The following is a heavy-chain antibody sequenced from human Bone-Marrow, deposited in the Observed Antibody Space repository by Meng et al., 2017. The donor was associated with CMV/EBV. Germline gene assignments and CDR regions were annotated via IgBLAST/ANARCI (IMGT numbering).Heavy chain of an antibody. J-gene: IGHJ6*02. D-gene: IGHD3-3*01. V-gene: IGHV1-69*10. Sequence: SVKVSCKASGGTFSSYAISWVRQAPGQGLEWMGGIIPILGIANYAQKFQGRVTITADKSTSTAYMELSSLRSEDTAVYYCARGGEEVRFLEWLPNYYYYGMDVCGQGTTVTVSS. CDR2: IIPILGIA. CDR3: ARGGEEVRFLEWLPNYYYYGMDV. CDR1: GGTFSSYA.